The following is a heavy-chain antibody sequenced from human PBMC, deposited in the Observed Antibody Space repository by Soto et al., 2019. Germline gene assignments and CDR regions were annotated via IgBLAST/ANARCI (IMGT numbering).Heavy chain of an antibody. J-gene: IGHJ4*02. CDR3: AKQRGFGYAYFDS. CDR1: GVTFCNYS. D-gene: IGHD5-18*01. V-gene: IGHV3-23*01. CDR2: ISGSGGST. Sequence: PGGSLRLSCAASGVTFCNYSMSWVRQAPRKGLEWISAISGSGGSTYYADSVKGRFTISRDNSKNTLYLQMNSLRAEDTAVYYCAKQRGFGYAYFDSWGQGTLVTVSS.